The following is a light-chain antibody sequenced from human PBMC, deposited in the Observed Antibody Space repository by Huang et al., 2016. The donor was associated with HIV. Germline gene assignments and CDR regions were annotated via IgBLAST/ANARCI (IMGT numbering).Light chain of an antibody. CDR2: AAS. J-gene: IGKJ1*01. V-gene: IGKV1-39*01. Sequence: QSPSSLSAFVGDKVTITCRASENIRIYLNWYQQKPGKAPNLLLYAASSLQSGVPSRFSGSGTGTDFNLTINSLQPEDYATYFCQQSYNAPRTFGQGTKVEIK. CDR3: QQSYNAPRT. CDR1: ENIRIY.